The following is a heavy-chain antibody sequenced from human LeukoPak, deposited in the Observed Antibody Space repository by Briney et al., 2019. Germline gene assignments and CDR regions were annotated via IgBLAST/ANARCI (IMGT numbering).Heavy chain of an antibody. D-gene: IGHD6-13*01. Sequence: GGSLRLSCAASGFTFKSSAMSWVRQAPGKGLEWVANIKQDGSEKYYVDSVKGRFTISRDNAKNSLYLQMNSLRAEDTAVYYCARDLRYSSSWYFSTSFDYWGQGTLVTVSS. CDR3: ARDLRYSSSWYFSTSFDY. J-gene: IGHJ4*02. V-gene: IGHV3-7*01. CDR2: IKQDGSEK. CDR1: GFTFKSSA.